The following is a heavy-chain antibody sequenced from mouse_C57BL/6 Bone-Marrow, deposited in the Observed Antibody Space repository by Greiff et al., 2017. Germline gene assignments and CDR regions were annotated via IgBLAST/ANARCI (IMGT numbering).Heavy chain of an antibody. CDR3: ARHARPNGYPFAY. Sequence: VQLQESGPGLVAPSQSLSITCTVSGFSLTSYGVHWVRQPPGKGLEWLVVIWSDGSTTYNSALKSRLSIRKDNSKSQFFLKMNSLQTDDTAMYYCARHARPNGYPFAYWGQGTLVTVSA. D-gene: IGHD2-2*01. V-gene: IGHV2-6-1*01. CDR2: IWSDGST. CDR1: GFSLTSYG. J-gene: IGHJ3*01.